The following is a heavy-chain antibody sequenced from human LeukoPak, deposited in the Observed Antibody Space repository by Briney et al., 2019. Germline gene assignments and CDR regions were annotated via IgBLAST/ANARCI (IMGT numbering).Heavy chain of an antibody. CDR1: GFTFSSYS. J-gene: IGHJ4*02. Sequence: PGGSLRLSCAASGFTFSSYSMNWVRQAPGKGLEWVSYISSSSSTIYYADSVKGRFTISRDNAKNSLYLQMNSLRAEDTAVYYCARAVRSWYGLSDYYFDYWGQGTLVTVSS. CDR3: ARAVRSWYGLSDYYFDY. D-gene: IGHD6-13*01. CDR2: ISSSSSTI. V-gene: IGHV3-48*01.